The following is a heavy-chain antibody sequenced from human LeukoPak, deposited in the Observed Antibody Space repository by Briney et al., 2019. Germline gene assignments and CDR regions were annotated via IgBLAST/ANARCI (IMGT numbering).Heavy chain of an antibody. V-gene: IGHV4-39*07. D-gene: IGHD3-3*01. CDR3: ARGRFLDAFDI. CDR1: GGSITSSDYY. Sequence: SETLSLTCTVSGGSITSSDYYWGWIRQPPGKGLEWIGSIYYSGNTYYNPSLKSRVTISVDTSNNQFSLRLSSVTAADTAVYYCARGRFLDAFDIWGQGTMVTVSS. J-gene: IGHJ3*02. CDR2: IYYSGNT.